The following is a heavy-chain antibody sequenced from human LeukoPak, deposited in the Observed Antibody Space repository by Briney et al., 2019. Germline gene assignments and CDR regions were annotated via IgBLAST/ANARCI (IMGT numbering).Heavy chain of an antibody. J-gene: IGHJ4*02. V-gene: IGHV4-34*01. CDR1: GGSCDDYY. D-gene: IGHD5-24*01. CDR2: IHQSGIF. CDR3: ARGRDRSKAGDH. Sequence: SETLSLTCAVYGGSCDDYYCSWLRQPPGKGLEWIGEIHQSGIFYYNSSLLSRVTISIDTSKSQFSLRMTSVTAADTAFYYCARGRDRSKAGDHWGQGSLVTVSS.